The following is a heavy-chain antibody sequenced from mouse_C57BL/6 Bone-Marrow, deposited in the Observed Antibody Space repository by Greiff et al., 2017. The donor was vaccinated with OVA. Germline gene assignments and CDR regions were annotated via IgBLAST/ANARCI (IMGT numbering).Heavy chain of an antibody. V-gene: IGHV14-4*01. CDR2: IDPENGDT. D-gene: IGHD1-1*01. CDR1: GFNIKDDY. Sequence: LQQSGAELVRPGASVKLSCTASGFNIKDDYMHWVKQRPEQGLEWIGWIDPENGDTEYASKFQGKATITADTSSNTAYLQLSSLTSEDTAVYYCTTRYGSSYAMDYWGQGTSVTVSS. CDR3: TTRYGSSYAMDY. J-gene: IGHJ4*01.